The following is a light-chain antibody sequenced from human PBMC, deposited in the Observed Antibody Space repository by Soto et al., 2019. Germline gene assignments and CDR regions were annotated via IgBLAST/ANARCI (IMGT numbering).Light chain of an antibody. J-gene: IGKJ2*02. CDR3: QHYNSYPCT. CDR2: NAS. V-gene: IGKV1-5*03. CDR1: QSISSW. Sequence: DIQMTQSPSTLSASVGDRVTITCRASQSISSWLAWYQQKPGKAPNLLIYNASYLESGVPSRFSGSGSGTEFTLTISHPQHDGFATYYCQHYNSYPCTFGQGTKLEIK.